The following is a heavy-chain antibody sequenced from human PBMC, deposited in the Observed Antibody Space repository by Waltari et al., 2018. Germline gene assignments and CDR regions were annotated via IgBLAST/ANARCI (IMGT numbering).Heavy chain of an antibody. CDR3: ARYGSGSYLYYFDY. V-gene: IGHV4-61*02. D-gene: IGHD3-10*01. CDR1: GGSISSGSYY. CDR2: IYTSGST. J-gene: IGHJ4*02. Sequence: QVQLQESGPGLVKPSQTLSLTCTVSGGSISSGSYYWSWIRQPAGKGLEWIGYIYTSGSTNYNPSLKSRVTISVDTSKNQFSLKLSSVTAADTAVYYCARYGSGSYLYYFDYWGQGTLVTVSS.